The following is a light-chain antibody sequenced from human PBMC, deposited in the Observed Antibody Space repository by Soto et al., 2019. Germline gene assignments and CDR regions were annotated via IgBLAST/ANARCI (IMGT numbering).Light chain of an antibody. Sequence: DIQMTQSPSSLSASVGDRVTITCRASQSINRYLNWYQQKPGKAPKLLIYATSNLQTGVPSRFSGTGYVTDFTLTISSLEPEDFATYYCQQSYTNPRTFGQGTKVDIK. CDR3: QQSYTNPRT. CDR2: ATS. CDR1: QSINRY. V-gene: IGKV1-39*01. J-gene: IGKJ1*01.